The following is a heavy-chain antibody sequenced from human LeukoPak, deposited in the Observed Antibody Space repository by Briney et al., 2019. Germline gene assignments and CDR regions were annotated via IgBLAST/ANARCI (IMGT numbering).Heavy chain of an antibody. CDR1: GYTFTGYY. J-gene: IGHJ6*02. V-gene: IGHV1-2*02. CDR2: INPNSGGT. Sequence: GASVKVSCKASGYTFTGYYMHWVRQAPGQGLEWMGWINPNSGGTNYAQKFQGRVTMTRDTSISTAYMELSRLRSDDTAVYYCASTIAVAGTGYYYYYGMDVWGQGTTATVSS. D-gene: IGHD6-19*01. CDR3: ASTIAVAGTGYYYYYGMDV.